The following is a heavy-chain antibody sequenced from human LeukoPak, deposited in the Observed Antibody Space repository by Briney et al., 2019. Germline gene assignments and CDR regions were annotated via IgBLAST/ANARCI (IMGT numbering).Heavy chain of an antibody. V-gene: IGHV3-23*01. D-gene: IGHD5-18*01. CDR1: GFTFNSYA. J-gene: IGHJ4*02. CDR2: ISDSGGGT. CDR3: VKDDKVTRYYFDY. Sequence: PGGSLRLSCAASGFTFNSYAMSWVRQAPGKGLEWVSGISDSGGGTYYADSVKGRFAISRDNSKNTLYLQMNSLRAEDTAVYYCVKDDKVTRYYFDYWGQGTLVTVSS.